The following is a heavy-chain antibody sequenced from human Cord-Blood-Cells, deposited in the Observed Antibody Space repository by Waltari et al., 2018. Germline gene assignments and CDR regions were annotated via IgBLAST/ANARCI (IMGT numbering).Heavy chain of an antibody. CDR3: ARDLASHCFDY. CDR2: INAGNGNT. Sequence: QVQLVQSGAEVKKPGASVKVSCKASGYTFTSYAMHWVRQAPGQRLEWMGWINAGNGNTKYSQKFQGRVTITRDTSASTAYMELSSRRSEDTAVYYCARDLASHCFDYWGQGTLVTVSS. V-gene: IGHV1-3*01. CDR1: GYTFTSYA. J-gene: IGHJ4*02. D-gene: IGHD2-2*01.